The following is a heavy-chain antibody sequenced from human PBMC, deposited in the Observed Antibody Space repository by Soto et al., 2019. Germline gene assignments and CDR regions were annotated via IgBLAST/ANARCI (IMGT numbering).Heavy chain of an antibody. J-gene: IGHJ6*02. Sequence: GGSLRLSCAASGFTFSSYGMHWVRQAPGKGLEWVAVIWYDGSNKYYADSVKGRFTISRDNSKNTLYLQMNSLRAEDTAVYYCARDPSGVTVAVNGMDVWGQGTTVTV. CDR2: IWYDGSNK. D-gene: IGHD6-19*01. V-gene: IGHV3-33*01. CDR3: ARDPSGVTVAVNGMDV. CDR1: GFTFSSYG.